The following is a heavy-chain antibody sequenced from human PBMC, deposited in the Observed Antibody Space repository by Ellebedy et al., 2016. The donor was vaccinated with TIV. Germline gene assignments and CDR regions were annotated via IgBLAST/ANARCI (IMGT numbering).Heavy chain of an antibody. D-gene: IGHD3-10*01. V-gene: IGHV5-51*01. CDR1: GYSFNNYW. J-gene: IGHJ5*02. CDR2: IYPADSDT. Sequence: KVSCKGSGYSFNNYWIGWVRQMPGKGLEWLGIIYPADSDTRDSPSFQGQVTVSADKSTVYLQWSSLKTSDTAMYYCARSGGNWFDLWGQGTLVTVSS. CDR3: ARSGGNWFDL.